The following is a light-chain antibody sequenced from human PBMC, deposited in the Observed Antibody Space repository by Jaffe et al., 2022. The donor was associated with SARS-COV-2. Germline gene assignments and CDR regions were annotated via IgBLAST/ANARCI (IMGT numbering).Light chain of an antibody. V-gene: IGLV1-44*01. CDR3: AAWDDSLHGWV. Sequence: QSVLTQPPSASGTPGQRVTISCSGSSSNIGSYTISWYQQLTGTAPKLLIYSNNQRPSGVPDRFSGSESGTSASLAISGLQSEDEADYYCAAWDDSLHGWVFGGGTKLTVL. CDR2: SNN. J-gene: IGLJ3*02. CDR1: SSNIGSYT.